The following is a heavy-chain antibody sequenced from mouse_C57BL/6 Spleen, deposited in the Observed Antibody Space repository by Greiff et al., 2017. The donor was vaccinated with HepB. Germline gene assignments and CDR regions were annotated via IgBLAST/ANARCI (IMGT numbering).Heavy chain of an antibody. D-gene: IGHD1-1*01. CDR1: GYTFTSYW. Sequence: QVQLKQPGAELVKPGASVKMSCKASGYTFTSYWITWVKQRPGQGLEWIGDIYPGSGSTNYNEKFKSKATLTVDTSSSTAYMQLSSLTSEDSAVYYWARGIYYYGPYWYFDVWGTGTTVTVSS. CDR3: ARGIYYYGPYWYFDV. CDR2: IYPGSGST. V-gene: IGHV1-55*01. J-gene: IGHJ1*03.